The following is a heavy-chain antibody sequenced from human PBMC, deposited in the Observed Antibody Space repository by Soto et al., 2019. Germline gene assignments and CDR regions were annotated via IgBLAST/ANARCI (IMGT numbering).Heavy chain of an antibody. V-gene: IGHV1-2*04. D-gene: IGHD2-2*01. Sequence: ASVKVSCKASGYTFTGYYMHWVRQAPGQGLEWMGWINPNSGGTNYAQKFQGWVTMTRDTSISTAYMELSRLRSDDTAVYYCAREVCSSTSCYYGMDVWGQGTTVTVSS. J-gene: IGHJ6*02. CDR1: GYTFTGYY. CDR2: INPNSGGT. CDR3: AREVCSSTSCYYGMDV.